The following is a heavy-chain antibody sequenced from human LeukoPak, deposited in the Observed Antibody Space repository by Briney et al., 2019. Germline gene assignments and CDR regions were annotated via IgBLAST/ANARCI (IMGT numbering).Heavy chain of an antibody. D-gene: IGHD3-22*01. CDR3: AKETLHQDYYDSSGLYYFDY. V-gene: IGHV3-23*01. CDR2: ISGSGGST. Sequence: GGSLRLSXAASGFTFSSYAMSWVRQAPGKGLEWVSAISGSGGSTYYADSVKGRFTISRDNSKNTLYLQMNSLRAEDTAVYYCAKETLHQDYYDSSGLYYFDYWGQGTLVTVSS. J-gene: IGHJ4*02. CDR1: GFTFSSYA.